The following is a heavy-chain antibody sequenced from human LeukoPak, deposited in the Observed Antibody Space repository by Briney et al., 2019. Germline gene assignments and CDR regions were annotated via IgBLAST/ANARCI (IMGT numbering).Heavy chain of an antibody. V-gene: IGHV4-34*01. CDR1: GGSFSGYY. J-gene: IGHJ4*02. CDR3: AREYCSGGSCYSDY. CDR2: INQSGST. Sequence: SETLSLTCAVYGGSFSGYYWSWIRQPPGKGLEWIGEINQSGSTNYNPSLKSRVTISVDTSKNQFSLKLSSVTAADTAVYYCAREYCSGGSCYSDYWGQGTLVTVFS. D-gene: IGHD2-15*01.